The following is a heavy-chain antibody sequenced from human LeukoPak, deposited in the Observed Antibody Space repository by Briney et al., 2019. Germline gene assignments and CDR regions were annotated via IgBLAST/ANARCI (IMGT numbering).Heavy chain of an antibody. J-gene: IGHJ4*02. V-gene: IGHV4-59*01. Sequence: PSETLSLTCTVSGGSISSSYWSWTRQPPGKGLEWIGYIYYSGSTNYNPSLKSRVTISVDTSKNQFSLKLGSVTAADTAVYYCARAPHYGANDCWGQGTLVTVSS. CDR1: GGSISSSY. CDR3: ARAPHYGANDC. CDR2: IYYSGST. D-gene: IGHD4-17*01.